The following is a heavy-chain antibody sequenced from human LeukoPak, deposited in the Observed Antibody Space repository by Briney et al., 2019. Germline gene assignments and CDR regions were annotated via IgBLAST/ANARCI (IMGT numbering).Heavy chain of an antibody. CDR2: INHSGGT. J-gene: IGHJ4*02. D-gene: IGHD6-19*01. CDR1: GESFSAYY. CDR3: ATERRYSSGRWDYYFDN. Sequence: PSETLSLTCAVYGESFSAYYWSWIRQSPGKGLEWIGEINHSGGTNYNPTLQSRVTILVDTSKNQFSLKLSSVTAADTAVYYCATERRYSSGRWDYYFDNWGQGILVTVSS. V-gene: IGHV4-34*01.